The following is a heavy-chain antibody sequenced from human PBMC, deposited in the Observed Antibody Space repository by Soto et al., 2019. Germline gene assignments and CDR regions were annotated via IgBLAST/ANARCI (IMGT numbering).Heavy chain of an antibody. CDR2: IYYSGST. CDR3: ARRLYLSGSETYDAFDI. Sequence: QVQLQESGPGLVKPSETLSLTCTVSGGSISSYYWSWIRQPPGKGLEWIGYIYYSGSTNYNPSLKSRVTISVDMSKNQFSLKLSSVTAADTAVYYCARRLYLSGSETYDAFDIWGQGTMVTVSS. J-gene: IGHJ3*02. D-gene: IGHD3-10*01. V-gene: IGHV4-59*01. CDR1: GGSISSYY.